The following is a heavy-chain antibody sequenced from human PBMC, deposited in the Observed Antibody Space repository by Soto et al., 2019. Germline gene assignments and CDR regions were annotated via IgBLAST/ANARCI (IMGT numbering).Heavy chain of an antibody. J-gene: IGHJ6*02. CDR2: IYPGDSDT. D-gene: IGHD4-4*01. CDR1: GYSFTSYW. CDR3: ASRIDSNRYYYGMDV. V-gene: IGHV5-51*01. Sequence: GESLKISCKGSGYSFTSYWIGWVRQMPGKGLEWMGIIYPGDSDTRYSPSFQGQVTISADKSISTAYLQWSSLKASDTAMYYCASRIDSNRYYYGMDVWGQGATVTVSS.